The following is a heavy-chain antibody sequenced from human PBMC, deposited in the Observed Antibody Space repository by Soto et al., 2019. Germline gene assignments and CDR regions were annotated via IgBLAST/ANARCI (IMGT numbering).Heavy chain of an antibody. CDR3: ASGGSSLNFDS. D-gene: IGHD6-6*01. CDR2: INSDGSST. Sequence: AGGSLRLSCAASGFTFRSYWMQWVRQAPGKGLVWVSWINSDGSSTSYADSVKGRFTISRDNAKNTLYLQMNSPRAEDTAVYYCASGGSSLNFDSWGQGTLVTVSS. CDR1: GFTFRSYW. V-gene: IGHV3-74*01. J-gene: IGHJ4*02.